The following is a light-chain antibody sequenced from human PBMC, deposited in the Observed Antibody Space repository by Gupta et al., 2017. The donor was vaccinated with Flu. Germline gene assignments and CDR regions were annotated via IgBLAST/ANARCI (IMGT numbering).Light chain of an antibody. CDR3: QSADNSGTYVV. V-gene: IGLV3-25*03. CDR1: ALPNQY. J-gene: IGLJ2*01. Sequence: SSELTQPPPVSVSPGQTARITCSGDALPNQYAYWYQQKPGQAPVLVMKIDNERPSGIPERFSGSSSETKVTLTITSVQAEDEADYYCQSADNSGTYVVFGGGTKLTVL. CDR2: IDN.